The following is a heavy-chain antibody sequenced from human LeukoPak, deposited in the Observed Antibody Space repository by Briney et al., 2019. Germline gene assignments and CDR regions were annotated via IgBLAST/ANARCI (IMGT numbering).Heavy chain of an antibody. CDR3: ARARYDFWSGYYTFDY. CDR2: ISSSSTI. D-gene: IGHD3-3*01. CDR1: GFTFSSYS. Sequence: PGGSLRLSCAASGFTFSSYSMNWVRQAPGKGLEWVSYISSSSTIYYADSVKGRFTISRDNAKKSLYLQMNSLRAEDTAVYYCARARYDFWSGYYTFDYWGQGTLVTVSS. V-gene: IGHV3-48*01. J-gene: IGHJ4*02.